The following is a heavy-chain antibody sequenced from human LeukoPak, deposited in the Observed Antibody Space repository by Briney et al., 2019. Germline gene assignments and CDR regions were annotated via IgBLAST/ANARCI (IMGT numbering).Heavy chain of an antibody. D-gene: IGHD2-8*01. V-gene: IGHV3-74*01. Sequence: GGSLRLSCAASGFTFSTYWMHWVRQAPGKGLVWVSHINSDGSSTSYADSVKGRFTISRDNAKNTLYLQMNSLRAEDTAVYYCARDGMVFAKGYYMDVWGEGTTVTVSS. CDR2: INSDGSST. CDR3: ARDGMVFAKGYYMDV. J-gene: IGHJ6*03. CDR1: GFTFSTYW.